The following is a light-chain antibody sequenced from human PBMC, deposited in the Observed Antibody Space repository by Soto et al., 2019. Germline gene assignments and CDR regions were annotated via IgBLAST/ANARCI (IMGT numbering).Light chain of an antibody. CDR1: QSLSTY. Sequence: EIVLTQSPGTLSLSPGERATLSCRASQSLSTYLAWYQQKPGQAPRLLIYGISSRATGIPDRFSGSGSGPDFTLTISRLEPEDFAVYYCQQYGSSPLTFGGGTKVDI. CDR3: QQYGSSPLT. CDR2: GIS. V-gene: IGKV3-20*01. J-gene: IGKJ4*01.